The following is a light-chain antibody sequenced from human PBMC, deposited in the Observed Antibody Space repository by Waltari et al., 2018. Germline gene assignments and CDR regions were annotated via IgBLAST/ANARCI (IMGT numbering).Light chain of an antibody. CDR2: EVS. J-gene: IGKJ2*01. CDR1: QSLLHSDGETY. Sequence: DIVMTQTPLSLSVTPGQPASISCKSSQSLLHSDGETYLYWYLQRPGQPQQLLIYEVSNRGPGVPERWSGSGSGTDFTPMFSRVGAEEVGCYYCMQSIQVPYTFGQGTKLKI. CDR3: MQSIQVPYT. V-gene: IGKV2D-29*01.